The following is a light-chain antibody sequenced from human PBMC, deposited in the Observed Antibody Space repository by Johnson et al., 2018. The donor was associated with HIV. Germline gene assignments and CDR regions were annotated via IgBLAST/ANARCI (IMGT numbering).Light chain of an antibody. V-gene: IGLV1-44*01. CDR3: GTWDSSLSAPYV. J-gene: IGLJ1*01. CDR1: SSNIGSNT. Sequence: QSVLTQPPSVSAAPGQRVTISCSGSSSNIGSNTVNWYQQLPGTAPKLLIYRNNQRPSGVPDRFSGSKSGTSASLAISGLQAEDEADYYCGTWDSSLSAPYVFGTGTKVTVL. CDR2: RNN.